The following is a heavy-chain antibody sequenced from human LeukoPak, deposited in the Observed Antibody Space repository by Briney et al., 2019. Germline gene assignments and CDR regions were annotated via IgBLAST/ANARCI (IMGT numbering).Heavy chain of an antibody. V-gene: IGHV4-59*01. D-gene: IGHD6-13*01. J-gene: IGHJ6*03. CDR2: IYYSGST. CDR1: GFSISSYY. Sequence: SETLSLTCTVSGFSISSYYWSWIRQPPGKGLEWIWYIYYSGSTNYNPSLKNRVTISVDTSKNQFSLKLSSVTAADTAVYYCARLITGYSSSWYLDYYYYMDVWGKGNTVTISS. CDR3: ARLITGYSSSWYLDYYYYMDV.